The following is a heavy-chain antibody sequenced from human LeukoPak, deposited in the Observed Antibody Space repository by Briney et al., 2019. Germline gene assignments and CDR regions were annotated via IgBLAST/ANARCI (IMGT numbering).Heavy chain of an antibody. Sequence: GGSLRLSCAASGFTVSSHYMTWVRQAPGKGLEWASVIYSGGSTYYADSVKGRFTISRDNSKSTLYLQMNSLRAEDTAVYYCAKLPSYWGQGTLVTVSS. J-gene: IGHJ4*02. CDR3: AKLPSY. CDR2: IYSGGST. D-gene: IGHD1-7*01. V-gene: IGHV3-66*02. CDR1: GFTVSSHY.